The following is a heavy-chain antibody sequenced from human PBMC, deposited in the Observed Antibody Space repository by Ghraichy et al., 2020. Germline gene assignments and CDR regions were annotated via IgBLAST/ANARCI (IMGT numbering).Heavy chain of an antibody. CDR3: ARELVGDSSAETNAFDI. J-gene: IGHJ3*02. CDR2: ISSSSSYT. V-gene: IGHV3-11*06. Sequence: GGSLRLSCAASGFTFSDYYMSWIRQAPGKGLEWVSYISSSSSYTNYADSVKGRFTISRDNAKNSLYLQMNSLRAEDTAVYYCARELVGDSSAETNAFDIWGQGTMVTVSS. D-gene: IGHD3-22*01. CDR1: GFTFSDYY.